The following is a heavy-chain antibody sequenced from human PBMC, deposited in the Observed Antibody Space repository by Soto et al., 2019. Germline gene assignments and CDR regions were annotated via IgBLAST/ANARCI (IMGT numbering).Heavy chain of an antibody. V-gene: IGHV3-48*01. D-gene: IGHD6-19*01. J-gene: IGHJ6*02. CDR1: GFTFSSYS. CDR2: ISSSSSTI. CDR3: ARDRGAVAVGWGYGMDV. Sequence: GGSLRLSCAASGFTFSSYSMNWVRQAPGKGLEWISYISSSSSTIYYADSVKGRFTISRDNAKNSLYLQMNSLRAEDTAVYYCARDRGAVAVGWGYGMDVWGQGTTVTVSS.